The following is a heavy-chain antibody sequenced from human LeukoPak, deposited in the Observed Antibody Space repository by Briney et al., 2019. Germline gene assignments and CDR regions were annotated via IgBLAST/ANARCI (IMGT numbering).Heavy chain of an antibody. CDR2: ISGSGGST. Sequence: GGSLRISCAASGFTFSSYAMSWVRQAPGKGLEWVSAISGSGGSTYYADSVKGRFTISRDNSKNTLYLQMNSLRAEDTAVYYCAKRITMVRGVISNPFFDYWGQGTLVTVSS. D-gene: IGHD3-10*01. CDR1: GFTFSSYA. J-gene: IGHJ4*02. CDR3: AKRITMVRGVISNPFFDY. V-gene: IGHV3-23*01.